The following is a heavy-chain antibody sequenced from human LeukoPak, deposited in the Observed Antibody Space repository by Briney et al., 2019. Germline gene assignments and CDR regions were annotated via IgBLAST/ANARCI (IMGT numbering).Heavy chain of an antibody. CDR1: GYTFTGYY. D-gene: IGHD3-16*01. CDR2: INPNSGGT. Sequence: ASVKVSCKASGYTFTGYYMHWGRQAPGQGLEWMGRINPNSGGTNYAQKFQGRVTMTRDTSISTAYMELSRLRSDDTAVYYCARDPLARRGTDLDYWGQGTLVTVSS. V-gene: IGHV1-2*06. CDR3: ARDPLARRGTDLDY. J-gene: IGHJ4*02.